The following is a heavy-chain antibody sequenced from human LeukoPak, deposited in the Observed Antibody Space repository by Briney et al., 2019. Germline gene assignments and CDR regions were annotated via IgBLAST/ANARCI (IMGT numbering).Heavy chain of an antibody. CDR3: ASLSSSWYPPSYYYVRDV. Sequence: GASVKVSCKASGYTFTSYGINWVRQAPGQGLEWMGWISAYNGNTNYAQKVQGRVTMTTDTSTSTAYMELRSLRSDDTAVYYCASLSSSWYPPSYYYVRDVGGKGTTVTVSS. J-gene: IGHJ6*04. CDR2: ISAYNGNT. V-gene: IGHV1-18*01. D-gene: IGHD6-13*01. CDR1: GYTFTSYG.